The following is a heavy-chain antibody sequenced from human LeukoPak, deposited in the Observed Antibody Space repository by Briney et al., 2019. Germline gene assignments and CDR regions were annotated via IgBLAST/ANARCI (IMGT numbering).Heavy chain of an antibody. D-gene: IGHD3-22*01. CDR3: AKDYNYDSSGPAPVDY. CDR1: GFTFSSYG. J-gene: IGHJ4*02. V-gene: IGHV3-30*18. Sequence: GGSLRLSCAASGFTFSSYGMHWVRQAPGKGLEWVAVISYDGSNKYYADSVKGRFTTSRDNSKNTLYLQINSLRAEDTAVYYCAKDYNYDSSGPAPVDYWGQGTLVTVSS. CDR2: ISYDGSNK.